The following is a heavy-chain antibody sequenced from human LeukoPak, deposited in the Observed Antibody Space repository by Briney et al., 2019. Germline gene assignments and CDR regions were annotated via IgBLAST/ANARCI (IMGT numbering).Heavy chain of an antibody. D-gene: IGHD6-19*01. J-gene: IGHJ1*01. CDR3: AIPTGLTVTGPDH. CDR1: GFTFRSYA. CDR2: IGGSGADT. V-gene: IGHV3-23*01. Sequence: GGSLRLSCAASGFTFRSYAMSWVRQAPGKGLEWVAAIGGSGADTCYADSVRGRFTISRDNSKNTLSLHMNSLRVDDTAVYYCAIPTGLTVTGPDHWGQGTLVTVS.